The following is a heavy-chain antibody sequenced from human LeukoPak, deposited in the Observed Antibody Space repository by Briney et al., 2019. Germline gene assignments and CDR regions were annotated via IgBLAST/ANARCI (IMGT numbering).Heavy chain of an antibody. CDR3: AKRPNYYDSSGYHGYVDY. D-gene: IGHD3-22*01. CDR1: GFTFSSYA. Sequence: GGSLRLSCAASGFTFSSYAMSWVRQAPGKGLEWVSAISGSGGSTYHADSVKGRFTISRDNSKNTLYLQMNSLRAEDTAVYYCAKRPNYYDSSGYHGYVDYWGQGTLVTVSS. J-gene: IGHJ4*02. CDR2: ISGSGGST. V-gene: IGHV3-23*01.